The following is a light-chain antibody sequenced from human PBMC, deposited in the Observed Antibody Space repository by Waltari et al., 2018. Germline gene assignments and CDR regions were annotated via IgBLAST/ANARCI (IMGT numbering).Light chain of an antibody. CDR3: QSFDSRLSVV. V-gene: IGLV1-40*01. CDR2: GNS. J-gene: IGLJ2*01. CDR1: SSNIGAGYD. Sequence: QSVLTQPPSVSGAPGQRVTISCTGSSSNIGAGYDVHWYQQLPGTAPKLLIYGNSNRPSGVPDRFSGSKSGTSASLAITGLQTEDEADYYCQSFDSRLSVVFGGGTMLTVL.